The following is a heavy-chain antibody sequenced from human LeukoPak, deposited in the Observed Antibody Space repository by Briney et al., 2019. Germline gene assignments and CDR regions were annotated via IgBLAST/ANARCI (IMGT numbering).Heavy chain of an antibody. Sequence: GGSLRLSCAASGFTFTSYAMSWVRQAPGKGLEWVSSINTRGDTTYYADSVKGRFTISRDNSDNIVHLQMNSLRAEDTAVYYCAKGGGADFDYWGQGTLATVSS. D-gene: IGHD3-16*01. V-gene: IGHV3-23*01. CDR2: INTRGDTT. CDR1: GFTFTSYA. J-gene: IGHJ4*02. CDR3: AKGGGADFDY.